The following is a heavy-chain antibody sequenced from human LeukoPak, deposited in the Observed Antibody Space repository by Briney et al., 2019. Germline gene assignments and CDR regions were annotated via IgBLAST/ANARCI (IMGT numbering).Heavy chain of an antibody. J-gene: IGHJ4*02. CDR3: ASITMIVVVPYYFDY. D-gene: IGHD3-22*01. Sequence: GGSLRLSCVASGFTVSNNLMSWVRQAPGKGLEWVSAISGSGGSTYYADSVKGRFTISRDNSKNTLYLQMNSLRAEDTAVYYCASITMIVVVPYYFDYWGQGTLVTVSS. CDR2: ISGSGGST. V-gene: IGHV3-23*01. CDR1: GFTVSNNL.